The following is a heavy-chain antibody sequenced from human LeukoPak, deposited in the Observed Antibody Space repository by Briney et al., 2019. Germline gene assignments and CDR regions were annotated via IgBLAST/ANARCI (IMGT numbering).Heavy chain of an antibody. V-gene: IGHV3-64*01. CDR3: AKASSTTNPSYGMDI. CDR2: ITSSGDST. CDR1: GFTFSHYT. D-gene: IGHD4-11*01. Sequence: GGSLRLSCAASGFTFSHYTMYWVRQAPGKGLRYVSAITSSGDSTYYASSVKDRFTISRDNSKNTLYLQMGSLRAEDMAVYHCAKASSTTNPSYGMDIWGPGTTVTVSS. J-gene: IGHJ6*02.